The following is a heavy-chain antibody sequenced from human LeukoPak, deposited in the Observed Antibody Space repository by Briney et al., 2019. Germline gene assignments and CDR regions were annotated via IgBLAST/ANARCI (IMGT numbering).Heavy chain of an antibody. CDR2: IYYSGST. D-gene: IGHD4-17*01. CDR1: GASVSGVY. CDR3: AREGHYGDYATYYYYYGMDV. Sequence: PSETLSLTCTVSGASVSGVYWSWIRQPPGKGLEWIGYIYYSGSTNYNPSLKSRVTISVDTSKNQFSLKLSSVTAADTAVYYCAREGHYGDYATYYYYYGMDVWGQGTTVTVSS. V-gene: IGHV4-59*02. J-gene: IGHJ6*02.